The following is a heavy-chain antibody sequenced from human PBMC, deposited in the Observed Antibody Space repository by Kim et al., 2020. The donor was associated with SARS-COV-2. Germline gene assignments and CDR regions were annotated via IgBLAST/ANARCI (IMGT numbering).Heavy chain of an antibody. D-gene: IGHD3-3*01. CDR2: INSDGSST. CDR1: GFTFSSYW. Sequence: GGSLRLSCAASGFTFSSYWMHWVRQAPGKGLVWVSRINSDGSSTSYADSVKGRFTISRDNAKNTLYLQMNSLRAEDTAVYYCARDLSYYDFWSGKTYYYGMDVWGQGTTVTVSS. CDR3: ARDLSYYDFWSGKTYYYGMDV. J-gene: IGHJ6*02. V-gene: IGHV3-74*01.